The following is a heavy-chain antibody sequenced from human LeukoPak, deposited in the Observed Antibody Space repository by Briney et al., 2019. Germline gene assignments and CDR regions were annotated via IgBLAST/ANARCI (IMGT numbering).Heavy chain of an antibody. D-gene: IGHD3-16*01. J-gene: IGHJ4*02. V-gene: IGHV3-23*01. Sequence: GGTLRLSCAASGFTFRNYAMSWVRQAPGKGLEWISTISDSGGNTYYADSVGGRFTISRDNSKNTLSLQMNSLRVEDTALYYCAKDLGALTYGEGFWGQGTLVTVSS. CDR3: AKDLGALTYGEGF. CDR2: ISDSGGNT. CDR1: GFTFRNYA.